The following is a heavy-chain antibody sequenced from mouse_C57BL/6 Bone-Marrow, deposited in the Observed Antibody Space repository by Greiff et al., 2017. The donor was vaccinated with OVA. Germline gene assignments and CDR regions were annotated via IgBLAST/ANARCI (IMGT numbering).Heavy chain of an antibody. CDR3: ARGGLYYGSSHGY. D-gene: IGHD1-1*01. V-gene: IGHV1-55*01. Sequence: QVQLQQPGAELVKPGASVKMSCKASGYTFTSYWITWVKQRPGQGLEWIGDIYPGSGSTNYNEKFKSKATLTVDTSSSTAYMQLSSLTSEDSAVYYGARGGLYYGSSHGYWGQGTTLTVSS. CDR1: GYTFTSYW. CDR2: IYPGSGST. J-gene: IGHJ2*01.